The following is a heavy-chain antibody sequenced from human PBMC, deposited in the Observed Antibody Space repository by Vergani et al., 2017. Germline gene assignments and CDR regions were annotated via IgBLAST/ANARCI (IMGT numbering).Heavy chain of an antibody. D-gene: IGHD3-22*01. J-gene: IGHJ5*02. CDR3: AGIYYYDSSGYYGGFVP. Sequence: QVELQESGPGLVKPSQTLSLTCTVSGGSISSGGYYWSWIRQHPGKGLEWIGYIYYSGSTYYNPYLKSRVTISVDTSKNQFSLKLSSVTAADTAVYYCAGIYYYDSSGYYGGFVPWGQGTLVTVSS. CDR2: IYYSGST. V-gene: IGHV4-31*03. CDR1: GGSISSGGYY.